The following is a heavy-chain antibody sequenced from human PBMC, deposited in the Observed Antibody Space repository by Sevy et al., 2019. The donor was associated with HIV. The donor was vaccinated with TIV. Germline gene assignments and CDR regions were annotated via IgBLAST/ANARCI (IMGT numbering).Heavy chain of an antibody. V-gene: IGHV3-9*01. CDR2: ISWNSGSI. CDR3: AKSLYYYYGMDV. J-gene: IGHJ6*02. Sequence: GGSLRLSCAASGFTFSSYWMSWVRQAPGKGLEWVSGISWNSGSIGYADSVKGRFTISRDNAKNSLYLQMNSLRAEDTALYYCAKSLYYYYGMDVWGQGTTVTVSS. CDR1: GFTFSSYW.